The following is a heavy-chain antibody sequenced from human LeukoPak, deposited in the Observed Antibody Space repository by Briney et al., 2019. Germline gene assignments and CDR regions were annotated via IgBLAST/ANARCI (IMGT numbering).Heavy chain of an antibody. CDR1: GFTFSSYS. CDR2: ISGSGDTT. CDR3: AKAFQRGWERDAFAF. Sequence: GGSLRLSGAASGFTFSSYSMSWVRQAPGKGLEWVSLISGSGDTTNYADSVKGRFTISRDNSKNTLYLQMNSLGADDTAVYYCAKAFQRGWERDAFAFWGQGTLVTVSS. J-gene: IGHJ3*01. D-gene: IGHD1-26*01. V-gene: IGHV3-23*01.